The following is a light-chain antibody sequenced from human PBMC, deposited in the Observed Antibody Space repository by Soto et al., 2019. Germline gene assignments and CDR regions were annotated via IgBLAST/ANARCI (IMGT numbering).Light chain of an antibody. J-gene: IGKJ1*01. Sequence: DIQMTQSPSTLSASVGDRVTITCRASQSINSWVAWFQQKPGKAPKVLIYDASTLESGVPSRFSGSGSGTEFTLTIDSLQPDDVATYYCQRYNAFPQTFGQGTKVEI. CDR3: QRYNAFPQT. CDR2: DAS. V-gene: IGKV1-5*01. CDR1: QSINSW.